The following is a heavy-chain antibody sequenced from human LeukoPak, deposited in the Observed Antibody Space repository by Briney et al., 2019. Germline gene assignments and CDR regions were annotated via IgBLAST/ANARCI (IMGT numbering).Heavy chain of an antibody. J-gene: IGHJ6*02. CDR3: ARDTAAAGTNRYYYYGMDV. CDR2: INPNSGGT. V-gene: IGHV1-2*04. CDR1: GYTFTGYY. D-gene: IGHD6-13*01. Sequence: ASVKVSCKASGYTFTGYYVRWVRQAPGQGLEWMGWINPNSGGTNYAQKFQGWVTMTRDTSISTAYMELSRLRSDDTAVYYCARDTAAAGTNRYYYYGMDVWGQGTTVTVSS.